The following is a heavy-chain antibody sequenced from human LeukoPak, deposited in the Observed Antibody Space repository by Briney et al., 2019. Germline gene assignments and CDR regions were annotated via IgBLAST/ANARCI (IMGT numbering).Heavy chain of an antibody. V-gene: IGHV3-30*03. CDR3: ARTLRLGTPRAFDI. CDR2: ISYDATNT. J-gene: IGHJ3*02. CDR1: GFSFSSYG. D-gene: IGHD1-14*01. Sequence: SGRSLRLSCAVSGFSFSSYGMHWVRQAPGKWLEWLTVISYDATNTYYADSVKGRFTISRDNAKNSLYLQMNSLRAEDTALYYCARTLRLGTPRAFDIWGRGTMVTVSS.